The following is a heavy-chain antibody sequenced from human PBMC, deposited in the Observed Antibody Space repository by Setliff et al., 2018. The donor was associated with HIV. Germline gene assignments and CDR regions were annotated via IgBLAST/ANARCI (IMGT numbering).Heavy chain of an antibody. CDR3: AKDCDYFDSSAYYDALDM. J-gene: IGHJ3*02. Sequence: GGSLRLSCAASGFTFSSYWMSWVRQAPGKGLEWVSAISPTGTGTYYADSVRGRFTISRDNSKNTLYLQMNSLRPEDTAVYYCAKDCDYFDSSAYYDALDMWGQGTMVTVSS. CDR1: GFTFSSYW. D-gene: IGHD3-22*01. CDR2: ISPTGTGT. V-gene: IGHV3-23*01.